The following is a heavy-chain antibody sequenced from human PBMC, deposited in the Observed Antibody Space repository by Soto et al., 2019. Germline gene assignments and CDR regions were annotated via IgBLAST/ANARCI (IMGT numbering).Heavy chain of an antibody. Sequence: VKVSCRTSGYDFNSYGITWVRETHGQGLEWMGWVSPYNGGKKYPQQLEGRLIMTTDTSTSTAYLELRSLTSDDTAVYYCARDSPHETRNEWFDPWGQGTLVTVSS. D-gene: IGHD1-1*01. CDR2: VSPYNGGK. J-gene: IGHJ5*02. V-gene: IGHV1-18*01. CDR1: GYDFNSYG. CDR3: ARDSPHETRNEWFDP.